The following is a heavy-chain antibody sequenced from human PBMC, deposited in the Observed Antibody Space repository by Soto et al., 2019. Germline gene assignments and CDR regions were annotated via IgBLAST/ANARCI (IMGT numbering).Heavy chain of an antibody. CDR2: INHSGTT. Sequence: PSETLSLTCAVYGGSFTGYYWTWIRQSPRKGLEWIGEINHSGTTRYNPSLESRVIVSVDTSKKQFPLNLSFVTAADTAVYYCARAFSTTTAYFYYYDHWGQGTQVTVSS. J-gene: IGHJ4*02. CDR3: ARAFSTTTAYFYYYDH. CDR1: GGSFTGYY. D-gene: IGHD1-1*01. V-gene: IGHV4-34*01.